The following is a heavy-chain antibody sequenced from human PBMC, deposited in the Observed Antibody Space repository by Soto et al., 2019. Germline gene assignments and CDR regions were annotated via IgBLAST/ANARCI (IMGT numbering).Heavy chain of an antibody. CDR2: IYYSGST. D-gene: IGHD4-17*01. J-gene: IGHJ4*02. V-gene: IGHV4-59*08. CDR3: ARHEREDDYGDFWYPSFRFDY. CDR1: GGSISSYY. Sequence: QVQLQESGPGLVKPSETLSLTCTVSGGSISSYYWSWIRQPPGKGLEWIGYIYYSGSTNYNPSLKSRVTISVDTSKNQFSLKLSSVTAADTAVYYCARHEREDDYGDFWYPSFRFDYWGQGTLVTVSS.